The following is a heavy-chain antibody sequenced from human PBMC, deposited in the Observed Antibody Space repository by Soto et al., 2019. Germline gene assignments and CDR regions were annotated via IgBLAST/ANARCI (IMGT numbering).Heavy chain of an antibody. D-gene: IGHD2-8*01. J-gene: IGHJ4*02. CDR3: ARDLILGYCTKNVCNNFDY. CDR2: ISNDGNHK. Sequence: PGGSLRLSCAVSGFTFRIYAMHWVRQAPGRGLEWVAFISNDGNHKYYADSVKGRFTISRDSSKNTLYLQMNSLSTEDTAVYYSARDLILGYCTKNVCNNFDYWRQGTLVTVSS. V-gene: IGHV3-30-3*01. CDR1: GFTFRIYA.